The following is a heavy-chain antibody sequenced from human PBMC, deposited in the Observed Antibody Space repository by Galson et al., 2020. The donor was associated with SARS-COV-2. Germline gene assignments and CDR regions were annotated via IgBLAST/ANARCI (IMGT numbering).Heavy chain of an antibody. CDR1: GGSFSGYY. J-gene: IGHJ6*03. D-gene: IGHD6-6*01. V-gene: IGHV4-34*01. CDR3: ARGIPTLRPARPFGYYYYMDV. Sequence: SETLSLTCAVYGGSFSGYYWSWIRQPPGKGLEWIGEINHSGSTNYNPSLKSRVTISVDTSKNQFSLKLSSVTAADTAVYYCARGIPTLRPARPFGYYYYMDVWGKGTTVTVSS. CDR2: INHSGST.